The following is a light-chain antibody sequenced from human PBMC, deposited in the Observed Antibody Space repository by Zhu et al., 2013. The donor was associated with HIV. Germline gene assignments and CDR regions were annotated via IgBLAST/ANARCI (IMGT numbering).Light chain of an antibody. J-gene: IGKJ2*01. CDR2: KAS. CDR1: QSISSW. Sequence: DIQMTQSPSTLSASVGDRVTITCRASQSISSWLAWYQQKPGKAPKLLIFKASSLESGVPSRFSGSGSGTEFTLTISSLQPDDFATFYCQQYNSYPYTFGQGTKLEIK. CDR3: QQYNSYPYT. V-gene: IGKV1-5*03.